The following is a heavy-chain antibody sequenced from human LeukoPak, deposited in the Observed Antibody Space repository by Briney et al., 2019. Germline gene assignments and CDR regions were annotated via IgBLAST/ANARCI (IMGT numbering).Heavy chain of an antibody. CDR2: INPNSGGT. CDR3: ARGSFFDY. CDR1: GYTFTGYY. J-gene: IGHJ4*02. Sequence: GASVKVSCKASGYTFTGYYMHWVRQAPGQGLEWMGWINPNSGGTNYAQEFQGRVTMTRDTSISTAYMELSSLRSEDTAVYYCARGSFFDYWGQGTLVTVSS. V-gene: IGHV1-2*02.